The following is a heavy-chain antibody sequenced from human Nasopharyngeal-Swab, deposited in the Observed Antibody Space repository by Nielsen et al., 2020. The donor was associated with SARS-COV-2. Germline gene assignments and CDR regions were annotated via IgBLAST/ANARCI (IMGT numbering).Heavy chain of an antibody. CDR1: GFTFSSYG. Sequence: GGSLRLSCAASGFTFSSYGMHWVRQAPGKGLEWVAVISSDGSNKYYADSVKGRFTISRDNSKHTLYLQMNSLRAEDTAVYYCAKTTGVAATLDYWGQGTLVTVSS. V-gene: IGHV3-30*18. J-gene: IGHJ4*02. CDR2: ISSDGSNK. CDR3: AKTTGVAATLDY. D-gene: IGHD2-15*01.